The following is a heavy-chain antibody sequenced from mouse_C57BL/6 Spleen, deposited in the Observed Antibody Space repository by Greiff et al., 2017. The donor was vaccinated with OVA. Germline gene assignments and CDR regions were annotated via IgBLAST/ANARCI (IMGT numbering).Heavy chain of an antibody. Sequence: VQLQQSGADLARPGASVKLSCTASGYTFTSYGISWVRQRTGQGLEWIGEIYPRSGNTYYNEKFKGKATLTADKSSSTEYMELRSLTSEDSAVYFCARHYYCSSSKGYYFDYWGQGTTLTVAS. CDR2: IYPRSGNT. CDR3: ARHYYCSSSKGYYFDY. J-gene: IGHJ2*01. D-gene: IGHD1-1*01. V-gene: IGHV1-81*01. CDR1: GYTFTSYG.